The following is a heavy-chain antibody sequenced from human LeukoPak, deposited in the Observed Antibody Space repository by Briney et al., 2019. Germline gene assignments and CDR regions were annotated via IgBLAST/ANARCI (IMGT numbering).Heavy chain of an antibody. CDR2: IYHSGST. V-gene: IGHV4-38-2*02. CDR3: ARAGEQPLP. CDR1: GYSISSGYY. D-gene: IGHD1/OR15-1a*01. J-gene: IGHJ4*02. Sequence: PSETLSLTCTVSGYSISSGYYWGWIRQPPGKGLEWIGSIYHSGSTYYNPSLKSRVTISVDTSKNQFSLKLSSVTAADTAVYYCARAGEQPLPWGQGTLVTVSS.